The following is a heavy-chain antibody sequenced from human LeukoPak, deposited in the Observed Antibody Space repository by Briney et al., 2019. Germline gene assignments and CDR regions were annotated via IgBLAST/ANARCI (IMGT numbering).Heavy chain of an antibody. V-gene: IGHV3-23*01. J-gene: IGHJ4*02. D-gene: IGHD2-21*02. CDR3: AQGGHDFNPFYY. CDR1: GFTFSTYA. Sequence: PGGSLRLSCAASGFTFSTYAMGWVRQAPGEGLEWVSSIKGGGGDPFYADSVRGRFTISTDKSKNTLYLQLNSLRPEDTAVYFCAQGGHDFNPFYYWGQGTLVTVSS. CDR2: IKGGGGDP.